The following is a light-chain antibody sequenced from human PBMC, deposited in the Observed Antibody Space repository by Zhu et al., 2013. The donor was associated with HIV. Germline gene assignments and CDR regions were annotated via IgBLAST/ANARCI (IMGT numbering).Light chain of an antibody. CDR2: AAS. CDR1: QGISSY. V-gene: IGKV1-9*01. J-gene: IGKJ4*01. CDR3: QQLNSYPLT. Sequence: DIQLTQSPSFLSASVGDRVTITCRASQGISSYLAWYQQKPGKAPKLLIRAASTLQSGVPSRFSGSGSGAEFTLTISSLQPEDFATYYCQQLNSYPLTFGGGTKVEIK.